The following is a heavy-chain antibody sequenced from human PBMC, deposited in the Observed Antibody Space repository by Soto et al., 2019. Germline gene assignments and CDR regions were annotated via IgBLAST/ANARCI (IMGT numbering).Heavy chain of an antibody. J-gene: IGHJ4*02. CDR3: AREESITIPAVSDF. CDR1: GSAFNNYG. V-gene: IGHV3-21*01. Sequence: GESLRLSCTVSGSAFNNYGINWVRHAPGKGLEWVSSISKSDYTYYSDSVKGRFAISRDKAKSSVSLQMNTLRVEDTAVYYCAREESITIPAVSDFWGQGTLVTVSS. CDR2: ISKSDYT. D-gene: IGHD2-2*01.